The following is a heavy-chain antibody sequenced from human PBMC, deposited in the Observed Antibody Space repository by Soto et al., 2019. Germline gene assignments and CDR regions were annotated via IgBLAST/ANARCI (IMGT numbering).Heavy chain of an antibody. CDR3: VVSSCFDDY. CDR1: GGSISSSSYY. CDR2: IYYSGST. J-gene: IGHJ4*02. D-gene: IGHD6-13*01. Sequence: PSETLSLTCTVSGGSISSSSYYWGWIRQPPGKGLEWIGSIYYSGSTYYNPSLKSRVTISVDTSKNQFSLKLSSVTAADTAVYYCVVSSCFDDYCAQRTLVTVSS. V-gene: IGHV4-39*01.